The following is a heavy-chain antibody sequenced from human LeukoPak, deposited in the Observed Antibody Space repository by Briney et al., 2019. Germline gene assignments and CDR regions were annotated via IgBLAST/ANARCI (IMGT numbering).Heavy chain of an antibody. Sequence: GGSLRLSCAASGFTFSSYTMNWVRQAPGKGLEWVSYISSSSSTIYYADSVKGRFTISRDNSKNTVYLQMNSLRVEDTAVYYCTRGGSVPATRSFDYWGQGTLVTVSS. J-gene: IGHJ4*02. CDR1: GFTFSSYT. CDR2: ISSSSSTI. D-gene: IGHD6-19*01. CDR3: TRGGSVPATRSFDY. V-gene: IGHV3-48*01.